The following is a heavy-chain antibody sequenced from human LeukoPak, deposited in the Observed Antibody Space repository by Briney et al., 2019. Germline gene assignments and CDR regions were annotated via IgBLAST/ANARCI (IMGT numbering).Heavy chain of an antibody. CDR1: GFTFSSYS. CDR2: ISTSGSAM. J-gene: IGHJ4*02. Sequence: GGSLRLSCAAPGFTFSSYSMNWVRQAPGKGLEWVSYISTSGSAMYYADSVKGRFTISRDNAKNSLYLQMNSLRAEDTAVYYCARDRDYVWGSYRSFDYWGQGTLDTVSS. CDR3: ARDRDYVWGSYRSFDY. D-gene: IGHD3-16*02. V-gene: IGHV3-48*01.